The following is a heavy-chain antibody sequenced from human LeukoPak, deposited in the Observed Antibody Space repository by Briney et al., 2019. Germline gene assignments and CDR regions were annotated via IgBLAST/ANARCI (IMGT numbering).Heavy chain of an antibody. CDR1: GGTFSSYA. J-gene: IGHJ4*02. CDR2: IIPILGIA. Sequence: GASVKVSCKASGGTFSSYAISWVRQAPGQGLEWMGRIIPILGIANYAQKFQGRVTITADKSTSTAYMELSSLRSEDTAVYYCARWTLAYIGLAPFDYWGQGTLVTVSS. CDR3: ARWTLAYIGLAPFDY. D-gene: IGHD1-26*01. V-gene: IGHV1-69*04.